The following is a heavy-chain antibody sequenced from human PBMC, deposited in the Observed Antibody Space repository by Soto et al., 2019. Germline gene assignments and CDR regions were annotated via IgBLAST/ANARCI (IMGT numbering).Heavy chain of an antibody. D-gene: IGHD6-19*01. J-gene: IGHJ4*02. CDR2: INPNSGRT. CDR3: AKDRGSGWYEDFDY. V-gene: IGHV1-2*02. CDR1: GYTFIAYY. Sequence: QVQLVQSGAEVKKPGASVKVSCKTSGYTFIAYYLHWVRQAPGQGLEWMGWINPNSGRTNYAQNFQGRVTLTWDTSISTAYMELSSLSSDDTAVYYCAKDRGSGWYEDFDYWGQGTLVTVSS.